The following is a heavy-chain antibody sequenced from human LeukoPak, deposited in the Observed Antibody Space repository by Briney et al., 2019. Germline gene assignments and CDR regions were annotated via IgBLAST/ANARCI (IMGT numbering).Heavy chain of an antibody. CDR2: IYYSGST. V-gene: IGHV4-59*12. CDR3: ARDLGDTFWSGYFEY. Sequence: SETLSLTCTVSGGSISSYYWSWIRQPPGKGLEWIGYIYYSGSTNYNPSLKSRVTISVDTSKNQFSLKLSSVTAADTAVYYCARDLGDTFWSGYFEYWGQGTLVTVSS. D-gene: IGHD3-3*01. CDR1: GGSISSYY. J-gene: IGHJ4*02.